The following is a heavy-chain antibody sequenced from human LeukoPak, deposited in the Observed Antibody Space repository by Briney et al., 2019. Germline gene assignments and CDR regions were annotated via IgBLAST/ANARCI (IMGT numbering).Heavy chain of an antibody. Sequence: GASVKVSCKASGYTFTGYYMHWVRQAPGQGLEWMGWINPNSGGTNYAQKFQGRVTMTRNTSISTAYMELSSLRSEDTAVYYCARVYCSSTSCYDYFGYWGQGTLVTVSS. CDR3: ARVYCSSTSCYDYFGY. CDR2: INPNSGGT. D-gene: IGHD2-2*01. J-gene: IGHJ4*02. CDR1: GYTFTGYY. V-gene: IGHV1-2*02.